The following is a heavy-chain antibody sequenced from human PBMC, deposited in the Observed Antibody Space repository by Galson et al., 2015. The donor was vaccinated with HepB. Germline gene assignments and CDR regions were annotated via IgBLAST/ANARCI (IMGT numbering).Heavy chain of an antibody. Sequence: SLRLSCAASGFTFSSYAMSWVRQAPGKGLEWVSAISGSGGSTYYADSVKGRFTISRDNSKNTLYLQMNSLRAEDTAVYYCARSPTMFGVAQPVDYWGQGTLVTVSS. CDR3: ARSPTMFGVAQPVDY. CDR1: GFTFSSYA. J-gene: IGHJ4*02. D-gene: IGHD3-3*01. V-gene: IGHV3-23*01. CDR2: ISGSGGST.